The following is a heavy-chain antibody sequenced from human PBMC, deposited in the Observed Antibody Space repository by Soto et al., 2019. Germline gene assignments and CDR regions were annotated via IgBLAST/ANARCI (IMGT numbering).Heavy chain of an antibody. CDR1: GGSISSYY. D-gene: IGHD4-17*01. CDR2: IYYSGST. CDR3: ARRYTTVTTYDY. J-gene: IGHJ4*02. V-gene: IGHV4-59*08. Sequence: PSETLSLTCTVSGGSISSYYWSWIRQPPGKGLEWIGYIYYSGSTNYNPSLKSRVTISVDTSKNQFSLKLSSVTAADTAVYYCARRYTTVTTYDYWGQGTLVTVSS.